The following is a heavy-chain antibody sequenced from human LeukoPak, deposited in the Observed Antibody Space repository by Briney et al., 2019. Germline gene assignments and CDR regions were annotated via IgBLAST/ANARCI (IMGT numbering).Heavy chain of an antibody. Sequence: GGSLRLSCAVSGFTVSSNYMSWVRQAPGKGLEWVSVLYSGGNTYYADSVKGRFTISRDNSKNTLYLQMNSLRAEDTAVYYCAKSRSRISSGWYLFDYWGQGTLVTVSS. D-gene: IGHD6-19*01. CDR2: LYSGGNT. CDR1: GFTVSSNY. V-gene: IGHV3-53*01. J-gene: IGHJ4*02. CDR3: AKSRSRISSGWYLFDY.